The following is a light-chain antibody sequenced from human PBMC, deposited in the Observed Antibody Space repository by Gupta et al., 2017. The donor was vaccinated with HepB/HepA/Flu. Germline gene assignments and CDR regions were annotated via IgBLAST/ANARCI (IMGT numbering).Light chain of an antibody. Sequence: DIQMTQSPSSLSASVGDRVTITCRTSQRINIYLNWFQQKPGEAPQLLIYAASSLQSGVPSRFIGSGSGADFTLTISSLQPEDFATYYCLQSYGTPLTFGGGTKVEIK. CDR1: QRINIY. V-gene: IGKV1-39*01. CDR2: AAS. J-gene: IGKJ4*01. CDR3: LQSYGTPLT.